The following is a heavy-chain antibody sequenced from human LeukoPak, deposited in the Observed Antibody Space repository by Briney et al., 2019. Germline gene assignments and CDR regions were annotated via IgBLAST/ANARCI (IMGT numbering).Heavy chain of an antibody. D-gene: IGHD6-13*01. CDR1: GGSFSGYY. CDR3: AAQEGYGRQCDY. Sequence: RASETLSLTCAVYGGSFSGYYWSWIRQPPGKGLEWIGEINHSGSTNYNPSLKSRVTISVDTSKNQFSLKLSSVTAADTAVYYCAAQEGYGRQCDYWGQGTLVTVSS. CDR2: INHSGST. V-gene: IGHV4-34*01. J-gene: IGHJ4*02.